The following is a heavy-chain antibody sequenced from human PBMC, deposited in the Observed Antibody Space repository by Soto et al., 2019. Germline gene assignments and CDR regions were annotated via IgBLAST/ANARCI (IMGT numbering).Heavy chain of an antibody. Sequence: SVKVSCKASGGTFSSYAISWVRQAPGQGLEWMGGIIPIFGTANYAQKFQGRVTITADESTSTAYMELSSLRSEDTAVYYCARDLRFLEWLSRTYYYGMDVWGQGTTVTVSS. CDR3: ARDLRFLEWLSRTYYYGMDV. CDR1: GGTFSSYA. D-gene: IGHD3-3*01. J-gene: IGHJ6*02. CDR2: IIPIFGTA. V-gene: IGHV1-69*13.